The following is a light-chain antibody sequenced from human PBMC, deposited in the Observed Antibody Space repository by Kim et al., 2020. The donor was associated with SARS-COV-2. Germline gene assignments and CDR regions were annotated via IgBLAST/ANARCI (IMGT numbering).Light chain of an antibody. CDR3: SSYTTSRTWM. CDR2: DVN. V-gene: IGLV2-14*03. J-gene: IGLJ3*02. Sequence: QSALTQPASVSGSPGQSITISCTGTSNDIGDYNYVSWYQHHPGKAPKLMIYDVNQRPSGISNRFSGSKSGNTASLTISGLQAEDEADYYCSSYTTSRTWMFGGGTQLTVL. CDR1: SNDIGDYNY.